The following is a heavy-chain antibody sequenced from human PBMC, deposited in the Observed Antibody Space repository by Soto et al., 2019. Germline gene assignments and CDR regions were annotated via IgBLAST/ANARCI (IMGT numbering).Heavy chain of an antibody. Sequence: QPGGSLRLSCAASGFTFSSYAMSWVRQAPGKGLEWVSAISGSGGSTYYADSVKGRFTISRDNSKNTLYLQMNSLRAEDTAVYYCANPGVWFGELSINDAFDIRGKRTRVTVSS. V-gene: IGHV3-23*01. CDR2: ISGSGGST. CDR3: ANPGVWFGELSINDAFDI. D-gene: IGHD3-10*01. J-gene: IGHJ3*02. CDR1: GFTFSSYA.